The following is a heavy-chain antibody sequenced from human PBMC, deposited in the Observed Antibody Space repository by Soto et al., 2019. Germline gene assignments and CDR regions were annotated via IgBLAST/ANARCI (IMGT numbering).Heavy chain of an antibody. J-gene: IGHJ6*03. CDR3: ARVTMVRGACMDV. V-gene: IGHV4-59*08. CDR1: GGSISSYY. D-gene: IGHD3-10*01. Sequence: QVQLQESGPGLVKPSETLSLTCTVSGGSISSYYWSWIRQPPGKGLEWIGYIYYSGSTNYNPSLKSRVTVSVDTSKNQFSLKLSSVTAADTAVYYCARVTMVRGACMDVWGKGTTVTVSS. CDR2: IYYSGST.